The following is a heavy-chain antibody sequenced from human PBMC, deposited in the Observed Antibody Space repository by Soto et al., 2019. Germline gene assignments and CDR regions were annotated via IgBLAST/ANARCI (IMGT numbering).Heavy chain of an antibody. CDR3: ARGYSSGWFVFFY. Sequence: HGESLKISCKGSGYSFTKYWISWVRQMPGKGLEWMGRIDPSDSYTNYSPSFQGHVTISADKSISTAYLQWSSLKASDTAMYYCARGYSSGWFVFFYWGQGTLVTVSS. V-gene: IGHV5-10-1*01. D-gene: IGHD6-19*01. CDR1: GYSFTKYW. CDR2: IDPSDSYT. J-gene: IGHJ4*02.